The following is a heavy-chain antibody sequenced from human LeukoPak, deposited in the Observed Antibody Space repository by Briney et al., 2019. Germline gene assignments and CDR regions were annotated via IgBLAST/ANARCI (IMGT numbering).Heavy chain of an antibody. V-gene: IGHV1-18*01. CDR2: ISAYNGNT. CDR1: GYTFTSYG. D-gene: IGHD1-26*01. CDR3: ARVNSGSYQAHFDY. J-gene: IGHJ4*02. Sequence: GASVKVSCKASGYTFTSYGISWVRQAPGQGLEWMGWISAYNGNTNYAQKLQGRVTMTTDTSTSTAYMELRSLRSDDTAVYYCARVNSGSYQAHFDYWGQGTLVTVSS.